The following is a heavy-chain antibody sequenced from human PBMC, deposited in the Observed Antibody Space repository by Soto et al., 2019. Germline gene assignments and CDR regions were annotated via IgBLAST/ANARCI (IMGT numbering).Heavy chain of an antibody. J-gene: IGHJ5*02. Sequence: SETLSLTCTVSGGSISSGGYYWSWIRQHPGKGLEWIGYIYYSGSTYYNPSLKSRVTISVDTSKNQFSLKLSSVTAADTAVYYCARYPYCSSTSCYAGSGWFDPWGQGTLVTVSS. D-gene: IGHD2-2*01. CDR2: IYYSGST. V-gene: IGHV4-31*03. CDR3: ARYPYCSSTSCYAGSGWFDP. CDR1: GGSISSGGYY.